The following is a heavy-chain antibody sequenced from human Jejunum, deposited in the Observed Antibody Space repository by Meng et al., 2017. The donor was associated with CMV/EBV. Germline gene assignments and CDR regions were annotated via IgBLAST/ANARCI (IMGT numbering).Heavy chain of an antibody. CDR1: DFY. J-gene: IGHJ6*02. Sequence: DFYLTWIRQAPGKGLEWVSYISPDGNTIYYADSVKGRFTISRDNAKKSVFLQMNSLRAEDTAVYYCAKTSSSWPPAPPYSYGMDDWGQGTTVTVSS. D-gene: IGHD6-13*01. CDR3: AKTSSSWPPAPPYSYGMDD. V-gene: IGHV3-11*01. CDR2: ISPDGNTI.